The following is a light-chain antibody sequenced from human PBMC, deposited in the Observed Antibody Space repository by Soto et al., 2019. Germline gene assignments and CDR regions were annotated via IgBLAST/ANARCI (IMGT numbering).Light chain of an antibody. CDR1: SSDVGAYDF. J-gene: IGLJ3*02. V-gene: IGLV2-11*01. CDR2: DVT. CDR3: CSYAGSSSAM. Sequence: QAVVTQPRSVSGSPGQSVTISCTGTSSDVGAYDFVSWYQQHPGKAPQLMIYDVTKRPSGVPDRFSGSKSGNTASLIISGLQAEDEADYYCCSYAGSSSAMFGGGTKLTVL.